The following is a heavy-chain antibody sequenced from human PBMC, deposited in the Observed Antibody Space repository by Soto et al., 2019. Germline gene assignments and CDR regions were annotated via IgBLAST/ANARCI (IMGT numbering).Heavy chain of an antibody. J-gene: IGHJ4*02. V-gene: IGHV3-30*18. CDR3: AKDQYSSGWYQTQFDY. CDR1: GFTFSSYG. D-gene: IGHD6-19*01. CDR2: ISYDGSNK. Sequence: QVQLVESGGGVVQPGRSLRLSCAASGFTFSSYGMHWVRQAPGKGLEWVAVISYDGSNKYYADSVKGRFTISRDNSKNTLYLQMNSLRAEDTAVYYCAKDQYSSGWYQTQFDYWGQGTLVTASS.